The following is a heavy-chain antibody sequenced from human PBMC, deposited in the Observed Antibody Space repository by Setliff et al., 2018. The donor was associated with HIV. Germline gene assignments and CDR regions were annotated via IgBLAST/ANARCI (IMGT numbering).Heavy chain of an antibody. Sequence: SETLSLTCAVSGGAIDDINWWNWVRQSPGKGLEWIGEIYHSGSTYYNPSLKSRVTISVDRSKNQFSLKLSSVTAADTAVYYCARHSSGYDYWGQGTLVTVSS. CDR1: GGAIDDINW. V-gene: IGHV4-4*02. CDR2: IYHSGST. J-gene: IGHJ4*02. CDR3: ARHSSGYDY. D-gene: IGHD3-22*01.